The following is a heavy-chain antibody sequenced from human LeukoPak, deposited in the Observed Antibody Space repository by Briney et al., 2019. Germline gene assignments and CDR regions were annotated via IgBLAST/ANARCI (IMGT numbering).Heavy chain of an antibody. Sequence: EASVTVSFKASGVTFTNHAISWVRQAPGHGLEWMGSIIAILDVEDYAQKLQGRVTITADTSTSTAYMELSSLTSEDTAVYYCVIMEIRGTGFNNGMDVWGQGTPVTVS. CDR3: VIMEIRGTGFNNGMDV. CDR1: GVTFTNHA. D-gene: IGHD1-7*01. J-gene: IGHJ6*02. V-gene: IGHV1-69*04. CDR2: IIAILDVE.